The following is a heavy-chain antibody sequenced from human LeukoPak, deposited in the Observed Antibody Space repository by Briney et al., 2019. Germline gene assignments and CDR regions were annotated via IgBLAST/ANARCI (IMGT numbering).Heavy chain of an antibody. Sequence: SGPTLVNPTQTLTLTCTFSGFSLSTSGVGVGWIRQPPGKALEWLALIYWDDDKRYSPSLKSRLTITKDTSKNQVVLTMTNMDPVDTATYYCAHFAPQNYDILTGYYKARPYFDYWGQGTLVTVSS. CDR3: AHFAPQNYDILTGYYKARPYFDY. V-gene: IGHV2-5*02. D-gene: IGHD3-9*01. CDR1: GFSLSTSGVG. CDR2: IYWDDDK. J-gene: IGHJ4*02.